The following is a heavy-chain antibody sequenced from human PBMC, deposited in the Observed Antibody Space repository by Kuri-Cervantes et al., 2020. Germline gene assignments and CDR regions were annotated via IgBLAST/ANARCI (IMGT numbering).Heavy chain of an antibody. CDR2: INHSGST. J-gene: IGHJ4*02. V-gene: IGHV4-34*01. CDR3: KGDFWSGYYYFDY. Sequence: SETLSLTCAVYGGSFSGYYWSWIRQPPGEGLEWIGEINHSGSTNYNPSLKSRVTISVDTSKNQFSLKLSSMTAADTAVYYCKGDFWSGYYYFDYWGQGTLVTVSS. D-gene: IGHD3-3*01. CDR1: GGSFSGYY.